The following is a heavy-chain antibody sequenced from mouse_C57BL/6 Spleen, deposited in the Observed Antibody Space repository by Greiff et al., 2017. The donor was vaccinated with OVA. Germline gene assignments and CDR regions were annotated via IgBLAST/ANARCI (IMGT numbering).Heavy chain of an antibody. J-gene: IGHJ4*01. CDR3: ARDSNYNYAMDY. D-gene: IGHD2-5*01. Sequence: EVQLQESGGDLVKPGGSLKLSCAASGFTFSSYGMSWVRQTPDKRLEWVATISSGGSYTYYPDSVKGRFTISRDNAKNTLYLQMSSLKSEDTAMYYCARDSNYNYAMDYWGQGTSVTVSS. V-gene: IGHV5-6*01. CDR1: GFTFSSYG. CDR2: ISSGGSYT.